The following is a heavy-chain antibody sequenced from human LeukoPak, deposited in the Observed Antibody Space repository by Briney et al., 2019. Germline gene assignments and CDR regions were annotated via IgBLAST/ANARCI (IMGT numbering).Heavy chain of an antibody. J-gene: IGHJ4*02. CDR3: ARLRRNNDNSGYYYYYDY. Sequence: KPGGSLRLSRAVSGLTFSSYSFNWVRQAPGKGLEWVSSITPTSSYIYYADSVKGRFTISRDNAKNSLYLQMNSLRAEDTAVYYCARLRRNNDNSGYYYYYDYWGQGTLVTVSS. CDR2: ITPTSSYI. V-gene: IGHV3-21*01. D-gene: IGHD3-22*01. CDR1: GLTFSSYS.